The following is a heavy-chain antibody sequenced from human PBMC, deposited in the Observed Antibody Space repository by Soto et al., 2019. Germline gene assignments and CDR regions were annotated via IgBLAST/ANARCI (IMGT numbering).Heavy chain of an antibody. J-gene: IGHJ5*02. V-gene: IGHV1-69*01. CDR2: IIPKFRTS. D-gene: IGHD3-10*02. Sequence: QVQLVQSGAEAKKPGSSVKVSCTASGGTFTDYAFSWVRQAPGQGLEWMGGIIPKFRTSNFAQKFQDRLTIFADASAGTAYMVLRSLRSDDTAIYDCAKDVGFQQHLFVFYLWGQGTQVTVAS. CDR1: GGTFTDYA. CDR3: AKDVGFQQHLFVFYL.